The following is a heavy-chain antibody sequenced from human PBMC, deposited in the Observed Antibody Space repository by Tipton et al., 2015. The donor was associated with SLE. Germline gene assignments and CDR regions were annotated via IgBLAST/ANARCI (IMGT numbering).Heavy chain of an antibody. CDR3: ARLVEGGWGYVDY. Sequence: SLRLSCAASGFTFSTYAMSWVRQAPGKGLEWVSAISGSGGTTYYADSVKGRFAISRDNPKNTLYLQMNSLRVEDTAVYYCARLVEGGWGYVDYWGQGTLVTVSS. CDR1: GFTFSTYA. D-gene: IGHD7-27*01. V-gene: IGHV3-23*01. J-gene: IGHJ4*02. CDR2: ISGSGGTT.